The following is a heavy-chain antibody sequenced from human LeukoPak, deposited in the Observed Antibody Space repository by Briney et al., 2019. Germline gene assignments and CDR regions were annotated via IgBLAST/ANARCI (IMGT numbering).Heavy chain of an antibody. CDR1: GFTFSSYA. V-gene: IGHV3-9*01. J-gene: IGHJ3*02. CDR3: AKDTGRPTDAITMEDNAFDI. CDR2: ISWSSGII. D-gene: IGHD3-3*01. Sequence: PGGSLRLSCAASGFTFSSYAMSWVCQAPGKGLEWVSGISWSSGIIGYADSVKGRFTISRDNAKNSLYLQMDSLRAEDTALYYCAKDTGRPTDAITMEDNAFDIWGQGTMVTVSS.